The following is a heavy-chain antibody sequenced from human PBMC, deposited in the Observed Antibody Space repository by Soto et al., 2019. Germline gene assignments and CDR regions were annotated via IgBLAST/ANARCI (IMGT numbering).Heavy chain of an antibody. D-gene: IGHD3-16*01. Sequence: PGESLKISCKGSGYSFTSYWISWVRQMPGKGLEWMGRIDPSDSYTNYSPSFQGHVTISADKSISTAYLQWSSLKASDTAMYYCARTRSIPRFGYYYYYGMDVWGQGTTVTVSS. J-gene: IGHJ6*02. CDR1: GYSFTSYW. V-gene: IGHV5-10-1*01. CDR3: ARTRSIPRFGYYYYYGMDV. CDR2: IDPSDSYT.